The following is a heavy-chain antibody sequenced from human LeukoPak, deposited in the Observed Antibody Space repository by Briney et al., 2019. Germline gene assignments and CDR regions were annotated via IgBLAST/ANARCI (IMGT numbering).Heavy chain of an antibody. V-gene: IGHV3-53*01. CDR3: ARALYSSGYFDY. D-gene: IGHD5-18*01. CDR1: GFTVSSNY. CDR2: IYSGGST. J-gene: IGHJ4*02. Sequence: PGGPLRLSCAASGFTVSSNYMSWVRRAPGKGLEWVSVIYSGGSTYYADSVKGRFTISRDNSKNTLYLQMNSLRAEDTAVYYCARALYSSGYFDYWGQGTLVTVSS.